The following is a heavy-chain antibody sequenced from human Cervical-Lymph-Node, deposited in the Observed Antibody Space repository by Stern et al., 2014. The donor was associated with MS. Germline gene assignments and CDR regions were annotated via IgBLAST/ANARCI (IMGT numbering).Heavy chain of an antibody. CDR2: IADTGTT. CDR3: ARDPSTTASDWFFDL. J-gene: IGHJ2*01. CDR1: GGAVRDYY. V-gene: IGHV4-59*02. Sequence: QVQLQESGPGLVKPSETLSLTCTVSGGAVRDYYWTWIRPRPGKGLAWIGNIADTGTTNYNPSLHSRVTITLDTSQNQVSLRLRSVTAADTAVYYCARDPSTTASDWFFDLWGRGSLVTVSS. D-gene: IGHD2-21*02.